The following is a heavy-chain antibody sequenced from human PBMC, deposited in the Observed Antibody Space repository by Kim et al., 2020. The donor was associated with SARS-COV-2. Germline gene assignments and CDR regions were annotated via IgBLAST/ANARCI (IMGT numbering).Heavy chain of an antibody. D-gene: IGHD3-10*02. CDR2: IKQDGSER. CDR3: ARDTRFYYGMDV. J-gene: IGHJ6*02. CDR1: GFTFNTYW. V-gene: IGHV3-7*03. Sequence: GGSLRLSCAASGFTFNTYWMTWVRQAPGKGLEWVANIKQDGSERYYVDSVKGRFTISRDNAGNSLYLQMNSLRAEDMAVYYCARDTRFYYGMDVWGQGTTVTVSS.